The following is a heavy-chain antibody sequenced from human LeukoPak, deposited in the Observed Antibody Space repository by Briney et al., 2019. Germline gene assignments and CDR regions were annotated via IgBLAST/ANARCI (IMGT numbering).Heavy chain of an antibody. CDR2: IGTTGDT. V-gene: IGHV3-13*01. CDR3: ARAVAAARGVNYFDY. D-gene: IGHD3-10*01. Sequence: GGSLRLSCAASGFTFSRYDMHWVRQVTGKYLEWVSAIGTTGDTYYPGSVKGRFTISRENAKNSLYLQMNSLRAGDTAVYYCARAVAAARGVNYFDYWGQGTLVTVSS. CDR1: GFTFSRYD. J-gene: IGHJ4*01.